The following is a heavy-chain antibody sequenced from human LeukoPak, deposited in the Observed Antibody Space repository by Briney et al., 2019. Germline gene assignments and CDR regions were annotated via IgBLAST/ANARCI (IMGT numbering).Heavy chain of an antibody. J-gene: IGHJ4*02. CDR1: GFAFSSYV. CDR2: ISGSGSRA. V-gene: IGHV3-23*01. CDR3: ARSFDY. Sequence: GGSLRLSCAASGFAFSSYVMTWVRQAPGKGLEWVSIISGSGSRAYYTDSVKGRFIISRDNAKNSLYLQMNSLRDEDTAVYYCARSFDYWGQGTLVTVSS.